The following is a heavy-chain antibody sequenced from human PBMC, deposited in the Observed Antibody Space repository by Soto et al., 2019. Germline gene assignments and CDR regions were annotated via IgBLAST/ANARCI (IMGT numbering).Heavy chain of an antibody. CDR1: GFTFSSYT. CDR3: ARGGYNWNYIDY. J-gene: IGHJ4*02. V-gene: IGHV3-21*01. CDR2: ISAGSSSSTI. Sequence: GSLRLSCAASGFTFSSYTMNWVRQAPGKGLEWVSSISAGSSSSTIYYADSVKGRFTISRDNAKNSLFLQMSSLRADDTAVYYCARGGYNWNYIDYWGQGALVTVSS. D-gene: IGHD1-20*01.